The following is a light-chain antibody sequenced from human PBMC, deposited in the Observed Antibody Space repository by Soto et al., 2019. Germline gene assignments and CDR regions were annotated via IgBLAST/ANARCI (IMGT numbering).Light chain of an antibody. CDR1: SSDVGRYNY. V-gene: IGLV2-11*01. J-gene: IGLJ1*01. Sequence: QSALTQPRSVSGSPGQSVTISCTGTSSDVGRYNYVSWYQQHPGKTPKLLIYVVNQRPSGVPDRFSGSKSGNTASLTISGLQADDEADYYCCSLAGTFFYVFGTGTKVTVL. CDR2: VVN. CDR3: CSLAGTFFYV.